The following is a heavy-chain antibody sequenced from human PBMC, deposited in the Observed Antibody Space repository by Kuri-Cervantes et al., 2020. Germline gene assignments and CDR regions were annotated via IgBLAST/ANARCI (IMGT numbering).Heavy chain of an antibody. CDR1: GFTFSSYG. V-gene: IGHV3-30*03. Sequence: GGSLRLSCAASGFTFSSYGMHWVRQAPGKGLEWVAVISYDGNNNYYAESVKGRFTISRDYSKNTLYLQMNSLRDEDTAVYYCARERITMIVVDPMGGMDVWGQGTTVTVSS. CDR3: ARERITMIVVDPMGGMDV. CDR2: ISYDGNNN. J-gene: IGHJ6*02. D-gene: IGHD3-22*01.